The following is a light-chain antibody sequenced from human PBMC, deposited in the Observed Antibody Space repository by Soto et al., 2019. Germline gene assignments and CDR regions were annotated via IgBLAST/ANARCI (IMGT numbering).Light chain of an antibody. Sequence: DIQMTQSPSSLSASVGDRVTITCRASQSISSYLNWYQQKPGKAPKLLIYAASSLQSGVPSRFSGSGSGTDFTLTISSLQPEDFATYYCQQSYSTPPGTFGQGTKPEIK. CDR3: QQSYSTPPGT. CDR2: AAS. CDR1: QSISSY. J-gene: IGKJ2*02. V-gene: IGKV1-39*01.